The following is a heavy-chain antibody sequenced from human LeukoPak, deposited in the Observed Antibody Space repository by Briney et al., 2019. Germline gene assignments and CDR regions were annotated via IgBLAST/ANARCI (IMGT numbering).Heavy chain of an antibody. Sequence: GGSLRLSCAASEFTFSSYSMNWVRQAPGKGLEWVSYISGSGNTKYYADSVKGRFTISRDNAKNSLYLQMNSLRDEDTAVYYCASPHSGYGWDQGTLVTVSS. CDR3: ASPHSGYG. CDR2: ISGSGNTK. D-gene: IGHD5-12*01. J-gene: IGHJ4*02. V-gene: IGHV3-48*02. CDR1: EFTFSSYS.